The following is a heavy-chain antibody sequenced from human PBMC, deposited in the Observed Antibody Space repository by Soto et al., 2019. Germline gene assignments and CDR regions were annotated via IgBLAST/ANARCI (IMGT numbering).Heavy chain of an antibody. D-gene: IGHD6-13*01. CDR1: GGTFSSYA. CDR3: AREHRSSWYVGWFDL. V-gene: IGHV1-69*13. Sequence: GASVKVSCKASGGTFSSYAISWVRQAPGQGLEWMGGIIPIFGTANYAQKFQGRVTITADESTSTAYMELSSLRSEDTAVYYCAREHRSSWYVGWFDLRCKGPLVTLCS. J-gene: IGHJ5*02. CDR2: IIPIFGTA.